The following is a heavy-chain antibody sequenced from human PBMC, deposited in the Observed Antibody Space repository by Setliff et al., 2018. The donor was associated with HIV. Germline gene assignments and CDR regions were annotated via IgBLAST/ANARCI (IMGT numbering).Heavy chain of an antibody. CDR3: AGRVWTPGGVISPFDY. CDR2: INHSGSI. CDR1: GGSFSGYY. J-gene: IGHJ4*02. V-gene: IGHV4-34*01. Sequence: SETLSLTCAVYGGSFSGYYWSWIRQPPGKGLEWIGEINHSGSINYNPSLKSRVTISVDTSKNQFSLKLSSVTAADTAVYFCAGRVWTPGGVISPFDYWAQGTLVTVSS. D-gene: IGHD3-16*01.